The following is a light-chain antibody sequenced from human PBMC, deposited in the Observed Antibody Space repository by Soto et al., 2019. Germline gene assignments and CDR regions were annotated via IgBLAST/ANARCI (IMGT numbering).Light chain of an antibody. CDR2: GVT. Sequence: QSALTQPASVSGSPGQSITISCTGTRSDVGSYNLVSWYQQHPGKAPKLMIYGVTNRPSGVSDRFSGSKSGNTASLTISGLQVEDEADYYCCSYGGSSTFWVLGGGTKVTVL. V-gene: IGLV2-23*02. J-gene: IGLJ3*02. CDR1: RSDVGSYNL. CDR3: CSYGGSSTFWV.